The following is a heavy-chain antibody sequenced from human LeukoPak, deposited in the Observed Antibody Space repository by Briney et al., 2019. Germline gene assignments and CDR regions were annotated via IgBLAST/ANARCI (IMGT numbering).Heavy chain of an antibody. V-gene: IGHV4-34*01. D-gene: IGHD3-16*02. CDR3: ARALSTPPRSDY. J-gene: IGHJ4*02. Sequence: SETLSLTCAVYGGSFSGYYWSWIRQPPGKGLEWIGEINHSGSTNYNPSLKSRATISVDTSKNQFSLKLSSVTAADTAVYYCARALSTPPRSDYWGPGTLVTVSS. CDR2: INHSGST. CDR1: GGSFSGYY.